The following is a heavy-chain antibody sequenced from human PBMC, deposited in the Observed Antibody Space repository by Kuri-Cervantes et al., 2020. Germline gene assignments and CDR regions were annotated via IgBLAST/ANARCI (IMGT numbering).Heavy chain of an antibody. CDR3: ARSRGYSYGYCFDY. CDR2: IYYSGST. J-gene: IGHJ4*02. V-gene: IGHV4-59*01. Sequence: SETLSLTCTVSGGSISSYYWSWIGQPPGKGLEWIGYIYYSGSTNYNPSLKSRVTISVDTSKNQFSLKLSSVTAADTAVYYCARSRGYSYGYCFDYWGQGTLVTVSS. CDR1: GGSISSYY. D-gene: IGHD5-18*01.